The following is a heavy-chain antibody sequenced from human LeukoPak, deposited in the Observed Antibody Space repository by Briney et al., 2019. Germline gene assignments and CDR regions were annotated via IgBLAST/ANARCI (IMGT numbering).Heavy chain of an antibody. CDR1: GFSFSDSP. CDR2: INHSGST. D-gene: IGHD2-15*01. Sequence: GSLRLSCAASGFSFSDSPIHWVRQPPGKGLEWIGEINHSGSTNYNPSLKSRVTISVDTSKNQFSLKLSSVTAADTAVYYCARGLPKVVAASNWFDPWGQGTLVTVSS. J-gene: IGHJ5*02. CDR3: ARGLPKVVAASNWFDP. V-gene: IGHV4-34*01.